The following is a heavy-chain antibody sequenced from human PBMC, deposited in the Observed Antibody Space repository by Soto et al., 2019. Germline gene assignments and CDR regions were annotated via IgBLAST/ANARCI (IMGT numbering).Heavy chain of an antibody. CDR3: ARDNYRPQLGGNYYYILDV. Sequence: QVQLEQSGAEVKKPGSSVKVSCKASGGTFRTAAVSWVRQAPGQGLEWMGGIMPVFRTPDYAQKFHGRVTITADESTSTAYMGLSGLRSDDTAVYYCARDNYRPQLGGNYYYILDVWGQGTTITVSS. V-gene: IGHV1-69*12. CDR1: GGTFRTAA. CDR2: IMPVFRTP. J-gene: IGHJ6*02. D-gene: IGHD3-10*01.